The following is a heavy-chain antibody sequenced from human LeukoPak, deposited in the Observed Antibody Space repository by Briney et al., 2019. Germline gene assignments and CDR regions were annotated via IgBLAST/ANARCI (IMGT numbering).Heavy chain of an antibody. Sequence: GGSLRLSCAASGFTFSSYGMHWVRQAPGKGLEWVALIRYDGSNKYYADSVKGRFTISRDNSKNTLYLQMNSLRAEDTAVYYCASVREGLLGSWYFDLWGRGTLVTVSS. CDR1: GFTFSSYG. D-gene: IGHD1-26*01. V-gene: IGHV3-30*02. J-gene: IGHJ2*01. CDR3: ASVREGLLGSWYFDL. CDR2: IRYDGSNK.